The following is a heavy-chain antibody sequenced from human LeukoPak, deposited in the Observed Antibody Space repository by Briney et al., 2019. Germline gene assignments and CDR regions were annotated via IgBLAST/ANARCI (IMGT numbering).Heavy chain of an antibody. CDR1: GFTFSSYG. V-gene: IGHV3-30*18. D-gene: IGHD1-20*01. Sequence: GRSLRLSCAASGFTFSSYGMHWVRQAPGKGLEWVAVISYDGSNKHYADSVKGRFTISRDNSKNTLYLQMNSLRAEDTAVYYCAKAESPINRYNWNDKRRPYGMDVWGQGTTVTVSS. J-gene: IGHJ6*02. CDR3: AKAESPINRYNWNDKRRPYGMDV. CDR2: ISYDGSNK.